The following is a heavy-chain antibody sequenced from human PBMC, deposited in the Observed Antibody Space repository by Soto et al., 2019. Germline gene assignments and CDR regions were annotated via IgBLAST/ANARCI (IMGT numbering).Heavy chain of an antibody. Sequence: VQLVESGGGVVQPGRSLRLSCAASEFPVTTNYLTWVRQAPGKGLEWVSLLYSTNVAHYADSVRGRFTISRDISKNMFYLEMNSLRAEDTAVYYCGRNPFGVSSDGVVVWGQGTLVTVSS. D-gene: IGHD3-3*01. CDR3: GRNPFGVSSDGVVV. J-gene: IGHJ4*02. V-gene: IGHV3-53*01. CDR1: EFPVTTNY. CDR2: LYSTNVA.